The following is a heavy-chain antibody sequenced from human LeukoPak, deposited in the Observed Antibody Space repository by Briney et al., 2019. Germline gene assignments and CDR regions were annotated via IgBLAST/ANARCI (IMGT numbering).Heavy chain of an antibody. V-gene: IGHV1-2*02. J-gene: IGHJ4*02. CDR1: GYTFTGYY. D-gene: IGHD6-6*01. CDR3: ARDRDSSSALVVFDY. CDR2: INPNSGGT. Sequence: ASVKVSCKASGYTFTGYYMHWGRQAPGQGLEWMGWINPNSGGTNYAQKFQGRVTMTRDTSISTAYMELSRLRSDDTAVYYCARDRDSSSALVVFDYWGQGTLVTVSS.